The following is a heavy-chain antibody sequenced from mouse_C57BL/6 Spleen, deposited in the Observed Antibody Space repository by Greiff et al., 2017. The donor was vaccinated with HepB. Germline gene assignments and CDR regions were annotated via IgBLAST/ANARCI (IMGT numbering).Heavy chain of an antibody. V-gene: IGHV5-17*01. CDR1: GFTFSDYG. CDR3: ARRSMVTTGDYFDY. CDR2: ISSGSSTI. Sequence: EVHLVESGGGLVKPGGSLKLSCAASGFTFSDYGMHWVRQAPEKGLEWVAYISSGSSTIYYADTVKGRFTISRDNAKNTLFLQMTSLRSEDTAMYYCARRSMVTTGDYFDYGGQGTTLTVSS. J-gene: IGHJ2*01. D-gene: IGHD2-2*01.